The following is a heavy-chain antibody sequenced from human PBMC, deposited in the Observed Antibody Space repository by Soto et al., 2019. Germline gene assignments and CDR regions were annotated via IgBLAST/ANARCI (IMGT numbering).Heavy chain of an antibody. J-gene: IGHJ5*02. CDR2: IYYSGST. D-gene: IGHD4-17*01. CDR1: GGSISSGGYY. Sequence: SETLSLTCTVSGGSISSGGYYWSWIRQHPGKGLEWIGYIYYSGSTNYNPSLKSRVTISVDTSKNQFSLKLSSVTAADTAVYYCGGSTTVTTFGWFDPWGQGTLVTVSS. V-gene: IGHV4-61*08. CDR3: GGSTTVTTFGWFDP.